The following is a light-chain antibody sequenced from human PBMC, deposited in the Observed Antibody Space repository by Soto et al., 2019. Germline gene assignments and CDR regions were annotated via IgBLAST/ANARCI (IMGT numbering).Light chain of an antibody. J-gene: IGKJ1*01. CDR2: DAS. CDR3: QQYNGYPWT. Sequence: DIQMTQSPSTLSASVGDRVTISCRASRRISSWLAWYQQQQGKAPKRLVYDASTLQSGVPSRFSGNGSGTEFTLTIRRLQPEDLATYFCQQYNGYPWTFGQGTRVGIK. CDR1: RRISSW. V-gene: IGKV1-5*01.